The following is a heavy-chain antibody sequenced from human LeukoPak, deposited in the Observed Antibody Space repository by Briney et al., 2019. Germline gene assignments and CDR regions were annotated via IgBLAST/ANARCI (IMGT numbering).Heavy chain of an antibody. CDR3: ASSITIFGVVIRYYFDY. CDR1: GFTFSSYG. J-gene: IGHJ4*02. Sequence: GGSLRLSCAASGFTFSSYGIHWVRQAPGKGLEWVTFIGYDGRNKYYADSVKGRFTISRDNAKNSLYLQMNSLRAEDTAVYYCASSITIFGVVIRYYFDYWGQGTLVTVSS. V-gene: IGHV3-30*02. D-gene: IGHD3-3*01. CDR2: IGYDGRNK.